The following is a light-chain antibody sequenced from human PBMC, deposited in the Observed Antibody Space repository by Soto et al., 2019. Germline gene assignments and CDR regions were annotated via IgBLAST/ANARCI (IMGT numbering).Light chain of an antibody. CDR1: QSVSSN. J-gene: IGKJ1*01. Sequence: EIVMTQSPATLSESPLQRATHSFRASQSVSSNLAWYQQKPGQAHTLLIYGASTRATGIPHRFSGSGSGTEFTLTISRLQSEDFAVYYCQQYNNWPPKTVGQGTKLDIK. CDR2: GAS. V-gene: IGKV3-15*01. CDR3: QQYNNWPPKT.